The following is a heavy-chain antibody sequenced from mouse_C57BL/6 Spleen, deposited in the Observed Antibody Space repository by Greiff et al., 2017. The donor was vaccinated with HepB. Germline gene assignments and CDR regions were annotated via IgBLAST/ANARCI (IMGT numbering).Heavy chain of an antibody. CDR2: IYPGSGST. V-gene: IGHV1-55*01. Sequence: QVQLQQPGAELVKPVASVKMSCKASGYTFTSYWITWVKQRPGQGLEWIGDIYPGSGSTNYNEKFKSKATLTVDTSSSTAYMQLSSLTSEDSAVYYCAYYGSSPRYFDVWGTGTTVTVSS. J-gene: IGHJ1*03. D-gene: IGHD1-1*01. CDR1: GYTFTSYW. CDR3: AYYGSSPRYFDV.